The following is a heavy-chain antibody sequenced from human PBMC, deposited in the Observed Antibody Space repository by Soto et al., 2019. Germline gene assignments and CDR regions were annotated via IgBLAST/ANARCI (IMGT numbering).Heavy chain of an antibody. CDR1: GFTFRSYS. CDR2: ISYDGSNK. Sequence: QPGGSLRLSCXTSGFTFRSYSMHWVRQAPGKGLEWVAVISYDGSNKYYADSVKGRFTISRDNSKNRLYLQMHSLRAADTAVYYCAREGAEYNYGDLYYFDYWGQGTLVTVSS. J-gene: IGHJ4*02. V-gene: IGHV3-30-3*01. CDR3: AREGAEYNYGDLYYFDY. D-gene: IGHD4-17*01.